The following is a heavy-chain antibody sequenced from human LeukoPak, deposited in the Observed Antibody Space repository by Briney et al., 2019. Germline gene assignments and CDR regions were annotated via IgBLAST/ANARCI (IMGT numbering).Heavy chain of an antibody. J-gene: IGHJ4*02. CDR2: INPNNGDT. CDR1: GYTFSGYY. CDR3: ARVGSSGWYVHPTLDY. D-gene: IGHD6-19*01. Sequence: ASVKVSCKASGYTFSGYYMHWVRQAPGQGLEWMAWINPNNGDTNYAQKFQGRVTMTRDTSISTAYMELTRLISHDTAVYYCARVGSSGWYVHPTLDYWGQGTLVTVSS. V-gene: IGHV1-2*02.